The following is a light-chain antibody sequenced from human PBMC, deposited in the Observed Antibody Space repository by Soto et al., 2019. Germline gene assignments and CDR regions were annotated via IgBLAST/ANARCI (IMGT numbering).Light chain of an antibody. CDR1: QSVTTN. Sequence: EIVRTQSPATLSLSPGERVTFSCRASQSVTTNLAWYQHKPGQSPRLLISGASTGASGIPPRFSGSGSGTEFTLTIDRLQSADFAVYYCQQYDRWPVTFGGGTKVDIK. V-gene: IGKV3-15*01. CDR2: GAS. J-gene: IGKJ4*01. CDR3: QQYDRWPVT.